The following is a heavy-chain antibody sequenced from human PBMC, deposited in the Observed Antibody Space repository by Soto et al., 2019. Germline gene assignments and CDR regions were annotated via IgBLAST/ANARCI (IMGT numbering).Heavy chain of an antibody. J-gene: IGHJ6*02. V-gene: IGHV3-49*03. CDR2: IRSKGYGGTT. CDR3: TREKSLLLWFGANAGYYYGMDV. Sequence: GGSLRISCTASGFTFGDYAMIWFRQAPGKGLEWVGCIRSKGYGGTTEYAASVKGRFTISRDDSKSIAYLQMNSLKTEDTAVYYCTREKSLLLWFGANAGYYYGMDVWGQGTTVTVSS. D-gene: IGHD3-10*01. CDR1: GFTFGDYA.